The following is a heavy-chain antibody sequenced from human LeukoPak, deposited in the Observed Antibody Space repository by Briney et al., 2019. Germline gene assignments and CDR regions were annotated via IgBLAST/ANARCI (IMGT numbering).Heavy chain of an antibody. V-gene: IGHV5-10-1*01. J-gene: IGHJ4*02. CDR1: GYSFTSYW. D-gene: IGHD4-17*01. Sequence: GESLKISCKGSGYSFTSYWISWVRQMPGKGLEWMGRIDPSDSYTNYSPSFQGHVTISADKSISTAYLQWSSLRASDTAMYYCARHESASVTTFDYWGQGTLVTVSS. CDR3: ARHESASVTTFDY. CDR2: IDPSDSYT.